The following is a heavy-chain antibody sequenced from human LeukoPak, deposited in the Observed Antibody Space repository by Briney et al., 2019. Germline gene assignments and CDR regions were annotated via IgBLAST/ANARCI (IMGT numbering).Heavy chain of an antibody. J-gene: IGHJ5*02. Sequence: SETLSLTCTVSGGSISSSSYYWGWIRQPPGKGLEWIGSIYYSGSTYYNPSLKSRVTISVDTSKNQFSLKLSSVTAADTAVYYCARTPGGWYNWFDPWGQGTLVTVSS. V-gene: IGHV4-39*07. D-gene: IGHD6-19*01. CDR1: GGSISSSSYY. CDR2: IYYSGST. CDR3: ARTPGGWYNWFDP.